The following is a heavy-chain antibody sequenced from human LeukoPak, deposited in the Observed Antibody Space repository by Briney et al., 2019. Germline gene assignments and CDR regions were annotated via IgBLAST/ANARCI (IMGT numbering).Heavy chain of an antibody. CDR2: IKQDGSEK. CDR1: GFTFSSYW. CDR3: ARGYDYVNNRGFLPHYYYMDV. J-gene: IGHJ6*03. D-gene: IGHD3-16*01. V-gene: IGHV3-7*01. Sequence: GGSLRLSCAASGFTFSSYWMSWVRQAPGKGLEWVANIKQDGSEKYYVDSVKGRFTISRDNAKNSLYLQMNSLRAEDTAVYYCARGYDYVNNRGFLPHYYYMDVWGKGTTVTISS.